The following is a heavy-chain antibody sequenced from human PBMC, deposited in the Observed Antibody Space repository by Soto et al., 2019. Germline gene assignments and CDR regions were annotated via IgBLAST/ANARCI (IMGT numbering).Heavy chain of an antibody. CDR2: ISGSGDTT. Sequence: EVQLLESGGALVQPGGFLRLPCAASGFTFSSYGMTWVRQAPGKGLEWVSAISGSGDTTHYADSVKGRFTISRDNSKNTLYLQMNSLRAEDTAVYYCTKTPFSDYYYYMDVWGKGTTVTVSS. J-gene: IGHJ6*03. D-gene: IGHD3-3*02. CDR3: TKTPFSDYYYYMDV. V-gene: IGHV3-23*01. CDR1: GFTFSSYG.